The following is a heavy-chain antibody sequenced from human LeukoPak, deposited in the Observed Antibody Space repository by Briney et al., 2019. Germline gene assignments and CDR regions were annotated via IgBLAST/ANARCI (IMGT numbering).Heavy chain of an antibody. D-gene: IGHD3-16*01. CDR2: ISYVGSNK. CDR1: GFTFSSYA. J-gene: IGHJ5*02. CDR3: ARDHGRLRLGESTNWFDP. Sequence: GGSLRLSCAASGFTFSSYAMHWARQAPGKGLEWVAVISYVGSNKYYADSVKGRFTISRDNSKNTLYLQMNSLRAEDTAVYYCARDHGRLRLGESTNWFDPWGQGTLVTVSS. V-gene: IGHV3-30-3*01.